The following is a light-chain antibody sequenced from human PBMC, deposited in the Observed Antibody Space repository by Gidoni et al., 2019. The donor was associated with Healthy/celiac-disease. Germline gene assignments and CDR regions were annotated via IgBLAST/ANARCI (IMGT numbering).Light chain of an antibody. CDR2: WAS. V-gene: IGKV4-1*01. CDR1: QSVLYRSNNKNY. Sequence: DLVMTPSIVSLAVSLGESATINCNYSQSVLYRSNNKNYLDWYQQKPGQPPKLLIYWASIRESVVPDRFSGSGSGTDVTLTISSLQAEDVAVYYCQQDYSTPLTFXGXTKVEIK. J-gene: IGKJ4*01. CDR3: QQDYSTPLT.